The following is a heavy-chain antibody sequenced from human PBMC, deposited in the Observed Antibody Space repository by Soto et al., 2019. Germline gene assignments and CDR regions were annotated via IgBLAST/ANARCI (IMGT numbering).Heavy chain of an antibody. Sequence: ASVQVSCKASGYTFTSYYMHWVRQAPGQGLEWMGIINPSGGSTSYAQKFQGRVTMTRDTSTSTVYMELSSLRSEDTAVYYCARVGSSSSSSGANFDYWGQGTLVTVSS. CDR2: INPSGGST. J-gene: IGHJ4*02. CDR3: ARVGSSSSSSGANFDY. CDR1: GYTFTSYY. D-gene: IGHD6-6*01. V-gene: IGHV1-46*01.